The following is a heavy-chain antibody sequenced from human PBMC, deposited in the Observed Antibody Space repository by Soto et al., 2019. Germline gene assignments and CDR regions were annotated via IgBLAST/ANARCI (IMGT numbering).Heavy chain of an antibody. CDR2: IWYDGSNK. J-gene: IGHJ4*02. Sequence: GGSLRLSCAASGFSFSSYGMHWVRQAPGKGLEWVAVIWYDGSNKYYADSVKGRFTISRDNSKNTLYLQMNSLRAEDTAVYYCARGPDIVVVPAATPLDYWGQGTLVTVSS. D-gene: IGHD2-2*01. CDR3: ARGPDIVVVPAATPLDY. CDR1: GFSFSSYG. V-gene: IGHV3-33*08.